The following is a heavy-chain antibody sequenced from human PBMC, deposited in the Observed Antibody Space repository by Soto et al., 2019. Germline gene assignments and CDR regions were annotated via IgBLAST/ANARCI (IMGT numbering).Heavy chain of an antibody. CDR3: AKGREGYYMEV. V-gene: IGHV3-23*01. J-gene: IGHJ6*03. Sequence: EVQLLESGGGLVKPGGSLRLSCAASGFTFSHYAMSWVRQAPGEGLEWVSAMSDSGGSTYYADSVKGRFTISRDNSKSPLFLHMNGLRAEDTAVYYCAKGREGYYMEVWGKGTTVTVSS. CDR1: GFTFSHYA. CDR2: MSDSGGST. D-gene: IGHD2-15*01.